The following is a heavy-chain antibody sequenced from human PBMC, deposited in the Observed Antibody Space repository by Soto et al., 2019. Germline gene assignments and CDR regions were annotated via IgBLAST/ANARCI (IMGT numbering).Heavy chain of an antibody. CDR3: VKAVGYCSSSSCRDYYYYYGMDV. D-gene: IGHD2-2*01. CDR1: GFIFDNYG. CDR2: ISYDGGNK. J-gene: IGHJ6*02. Sequence: PGGSLRLSCAASGFIFDNYGMHWVRQAPGKGLEWVAVISYDGGNKYHADSMKGRFTISRDNSKNTLYLQMNSLRAEDTAVYYCVKAVGYCSSSSCRDYYYYYGMDVWGQGTTVTVSS. V-gene: IGHV3-30*18.